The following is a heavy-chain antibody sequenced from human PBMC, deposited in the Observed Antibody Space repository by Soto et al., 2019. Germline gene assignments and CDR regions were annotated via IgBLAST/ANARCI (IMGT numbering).Heavy chain of an antibody. V-gene: IGHV3-53*01. Sequence: PGWSLRLSCAVSGFTVSSNYMTLVRQAPRKGLECVSVIYSGGTTYYADSVKGRFTISRDNSTNTLYLQLNSLRAEDTAVYYCAGTRGYYDSSGYSGYYFEYWGRGTLVTVS. CDR1: GFTVSSNY. CDR3: AGTRGYYDSSGYSGYYFEY. CDR2: IYSGGTT. J-gene: IGHJ4*02. D-gene: IGHD3-22*01.